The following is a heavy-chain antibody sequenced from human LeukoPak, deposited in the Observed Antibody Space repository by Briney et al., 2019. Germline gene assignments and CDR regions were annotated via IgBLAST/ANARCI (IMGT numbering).Heavy chain of an antibody. V-gene: IGHV3-23*01. J-gene: IGHJ4*02. CDR1: GFTFSHYG. Sequence: QPGGSLRLPCAASGFTFSHYGMTWVRLAPGKGLEWVSAISGSGGSTYYAGSVKGRFTISRVNSKNTLYLQMNSLRADDTAVYYCAKSHHVTAIDYWGQGTLVTVSS. D-gene: IGHD2-21*02. CDR2: ISGSGGST. CDR3: AKSHHVTAIDY.